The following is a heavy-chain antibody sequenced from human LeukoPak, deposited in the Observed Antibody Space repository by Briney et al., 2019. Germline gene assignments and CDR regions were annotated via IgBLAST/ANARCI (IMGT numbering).Heavy chain of an antibody. D-gene: IGHD2-15*01. Sequence: SETLSLTCTVSGYSISSGYYWGWIRQPPGEGLEWIGSISHSGSTYYNPSLKSRVTISVDTSKNQFSLKLRSVTAADTAVYYCARTTEGYCRGRSCYSYYYYMDVWGKGTTVTVSS. V-gene: IGHV4-38-2*02. CDR1: GYSISSGYY. CDR3: ARTTEGYCRGRSCYSYYYYMDV. CDR2: ISHSGST. J-gene: IGHJ6*03.